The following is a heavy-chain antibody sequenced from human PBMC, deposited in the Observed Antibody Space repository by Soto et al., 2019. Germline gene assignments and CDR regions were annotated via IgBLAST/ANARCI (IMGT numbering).Heavy chain of an antibody. CDR3: AREVVDTAILG. CDR2: INPSGGST. D-gene: IGHD5-18*01. CDR1: GYTFTSYY. Sequence: ASVKVSRKASGYTFTSYYMHWLRQDTRQGLEWMGIINPSGGSTSYAQKFQGRVTITRDTSTSTVYIELSSLRSEDTGVDYCAREVVDTAILGWGQGTLVTVSS. V-gene: IGHV1-46*01. J-gene: IGHJ4*02.